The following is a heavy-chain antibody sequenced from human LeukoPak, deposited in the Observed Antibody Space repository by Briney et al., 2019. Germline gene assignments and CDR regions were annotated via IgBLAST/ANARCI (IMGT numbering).Heavy chain of an antibody. CDR3: ARLHSSSWYVFYYYYMDV. CDR2: ISSSSSYI. Sequence: GGSLRLSCAASGFTFSSYSMNWVRQAPGKGLEWVSSISSSSSYIYYADSVKGRFTISRDNAKNSLYLQMNSLRAEDTAVYYCARLHSSSWYVFYYYYMDVWGKGTTVTVSS. CDR1: GFTFSSYS. J-gene: IGHJ6*03. D-gene: IGHD6-13*01. V-gene: IGHV3-21*01.